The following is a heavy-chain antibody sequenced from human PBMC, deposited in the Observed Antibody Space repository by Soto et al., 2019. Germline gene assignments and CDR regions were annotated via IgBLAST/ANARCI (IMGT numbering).Heavy chain of an antibody. CDR3: ARPILLRDDPYGMDV. J-gene: IGHJ6*02. CDR1: GFTFSSYG. D-gene: IGHD1-26*01. CDR2: IWYDGSNK. V-gene: IGHV3-33*01. Sequence: QVPLVESGGGVVQPGRSLRLSCAASGFTFSSYGMHWVRQAPGKGLEWVAVIWYDGSNKYYADSVKGRFTISRDNSKNTLYLQMNSLRAEDTAVYYCARPILLRDDPYGMDVWGQGTTVTVSS.